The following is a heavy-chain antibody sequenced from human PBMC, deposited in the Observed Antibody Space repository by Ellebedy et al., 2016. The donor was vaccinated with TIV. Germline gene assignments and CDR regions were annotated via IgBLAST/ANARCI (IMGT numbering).Heavy chain of an antibody. D-gene: IGHD4-17*01. CDR2: INSDGSST. Sequence: GESLKISCAASGFSFRSHWMHWVRQAPGKGLVWVSRINSDGSSTTYADSVKGRFTISRDNAKNTLYLQMNSLRVEDTAVYYCARDLGGPTTVTTLHYWYFDLWGRGTLVTVSS. CDR1: GFSFRSHW. CDR3: ARDLGGPTTVTTLHYWYFDL. J-gene: IGHJ2*01. V-gene: IGHV3-74*01.